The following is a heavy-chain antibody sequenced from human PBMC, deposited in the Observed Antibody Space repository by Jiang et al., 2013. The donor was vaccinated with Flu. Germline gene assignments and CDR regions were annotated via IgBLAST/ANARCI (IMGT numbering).Heavy chain of an antibody. CDR2: TYYRSKWYN. Sequence: GRTYYRSKWYNDYAVSVKSRITINPDTSKNQFSLQLNSVTPEDTAVYYCARAVEVGATTESWYFDLWGRGTLVTVSS. V-gene: IGHV6-1*01. D-gene: IGHD1-26*01. CDR3: ARAVEVGATTESWYFDL. J-gene: IGHJ2*01.